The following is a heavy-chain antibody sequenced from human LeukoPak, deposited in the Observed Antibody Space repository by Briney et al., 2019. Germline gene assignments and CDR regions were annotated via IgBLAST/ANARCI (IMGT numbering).Heavy chain of an antibody. CDR2: IIPIFGTA. D-gene: IGHD3-9*01. V-gene: IGHV1-69*05. CDR3: AGDYDILTGYYHDAFDI. CDR1: GGTFSSYA. Sequence: SVKVSCKASGGTFSSYAMSRVRQAPGQGLEWMGRIIPIFGTANYTQKFQGRVTITTDESTSTAYMELSSLRSEDTAVYYCAGDYDILTGYYHDAFDIWGQGTMVTVSS. J-gene: IGHJ3*02.